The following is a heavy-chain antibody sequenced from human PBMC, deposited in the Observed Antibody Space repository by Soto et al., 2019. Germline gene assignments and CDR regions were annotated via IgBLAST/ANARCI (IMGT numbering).Heavy chain of an antibody. V-gene: IGHV4-61*03. J-gene: IGHJ6*02. CDR3: ARDVSSSQGMDV. CDR2: ISYNGDT. D-gene: IGHD2-2*01. Sequence: QVQLQESGPGLVKPSETLSLTCTVSGDSVSNGDYYWSWIRQPPGKGLEWIGYISYNGDTNYNPSLKSRLTILADTSKNHFSLNLTSVTAADTAVYYCARDVSSSQGMDVWGQGTTVTVSS. CDR1: GDSVSNGDYY.